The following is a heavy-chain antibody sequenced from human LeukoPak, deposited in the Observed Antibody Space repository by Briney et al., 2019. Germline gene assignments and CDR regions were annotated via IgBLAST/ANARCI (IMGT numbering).Heavy chain of an antibody. J-gene: IGHJ3*02. CDR2: IYTSGST. CDR3: ARQDYGGNSVLGVLLYAFDI. CDR1: GGSITNYY. D-gene: IGHD4-23*01. V-gene: IGHV4-4*07. Sequence: PSETLSLTCTVSGGSITNYYWSLIRQPAGKGLEWIGRIYTSGSTNYDPSLKSRVTISVDTSKNQFSLKLSSVTAADTAVYYCARQDYGGNSVLGVLLYAFDIWGQGTMVTVSS.